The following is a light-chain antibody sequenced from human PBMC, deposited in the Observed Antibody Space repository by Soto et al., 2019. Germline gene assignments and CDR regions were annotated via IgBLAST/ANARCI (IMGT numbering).Light chain of an antibody. CDR3: QQYGDLPLS. J-gene: IGKJ3*01. Sequence: EIVLTQSPGTLSLFPGERVTLSCRASQSLPTKALAWYQQKPGQTPRLLIYGASTRDTAIPDRFNGSGPGTDFTLTISRVEPEDFAVYYCQQYGDLPLSFGPGTKVDIK. V-gene: IGKV3-20*01. CDR2: GAS. CDR1: QSLPTKA.